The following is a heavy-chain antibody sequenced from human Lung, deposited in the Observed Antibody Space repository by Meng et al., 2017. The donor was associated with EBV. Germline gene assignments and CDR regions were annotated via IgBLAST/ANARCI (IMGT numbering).Heavy chain of an antibody. CDR1: GYTFTSYA. Sequence: LVKAGSELKKPGASGKVSCKAAGYTFTSYAINWVRQAPGQGLEWMGGIIPIFGTANYAQKFQGRVTITADESTSTAYMELSSLRSEDTAVYYCARGGVVDTAMGLLFDYWGQGTLVTVSS. CDR3: ARGGVVDTAMGLLFDY. V-gene: IGHV1-69*13. D-gene: IGHD5-18*01. CDR2: IIPIFGTA. J-gene: IGHJ4*02.